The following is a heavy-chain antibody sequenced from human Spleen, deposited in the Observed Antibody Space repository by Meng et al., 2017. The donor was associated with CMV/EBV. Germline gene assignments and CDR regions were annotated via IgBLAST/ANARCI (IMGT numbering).Heavy chain of an antibody. CDR3: ARDRGEGNNWFDP. V-gene: IGHV4-34*11. J-gene: IGHJ5*02. CDR2: IYYSGST. CDR1: GGSFSDYH. D-gene: IGHD4-17*01. Sequence: GSLRLSCAVYGGSFSDYHWSWIRQTPGKGLEWIGSIYYSGSTYYNPSLKSRVTISVATSKNQFSLNLKSVTASDTAMYYCARDRGEGNNWFDPWGPGTLVTVSS.